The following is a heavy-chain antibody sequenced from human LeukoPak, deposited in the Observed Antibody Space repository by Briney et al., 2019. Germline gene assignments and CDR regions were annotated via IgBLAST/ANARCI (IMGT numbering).Heavy chain of an antibody. CDR2: IYPGDSDT. D-gene: IGHD6-6*01. CDR1: GYNFTTYW. V-gene: IGHV5-51*01. CDR3: ARATSSSPVVFDY. J-gene: IGHJ4*02. Sequence: GESLKISCKTSGYNFTTYWIGWVRQMPGKGLEWMGNIYPGDSDTRYSPSFQGQVTISADKSISTAYLQWSSLKASDTAMYYCARATSSSPVVFDYWGQGTLVTVSS.